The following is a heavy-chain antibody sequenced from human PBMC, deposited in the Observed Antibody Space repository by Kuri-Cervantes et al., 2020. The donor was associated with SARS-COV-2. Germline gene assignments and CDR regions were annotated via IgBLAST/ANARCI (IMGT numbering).Heavy chain of an antibody. CDR3: ARPFGRMF. D-gene: IGHD3-10*01. CDR1: GFTFSGSA. Sequence: GESLKISCAASGFTFSGSAMHWVRQASGKGLEWVGRIRSKANSYATAYAASVKGRFTISRDDSKNTAYLQMNSLKTEDTAVYYCARPFGRMFWGQGTLVTVSS. J-gene: IGHJ4*02. CDR2: IRSKANSYAT. V-gene: IGHV3-73*01.